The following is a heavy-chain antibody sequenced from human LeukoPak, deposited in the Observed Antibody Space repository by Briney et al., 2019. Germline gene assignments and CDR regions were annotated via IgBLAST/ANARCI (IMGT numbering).Heavy chain of an antibody. J-gene: IGHJ4*02. D-gene: IGHD2-15*01. CDR3: ARYPPYCSGGGCYRHFDY. Sequence: AGGSLRLSCAASGFGFSGYWMSWVRQAPGKGLEWVANIKQDGSEKYYVDSVKGRFTISRDNAKNSLYLQMNSLRAEDTALYYCARYPPYCSGGGCYRHFDYWGQGTLVTVSS. V-gene: IGHV3-7*01. CDR2: IKQDGSEK. CDR1: GFGFSGYW.